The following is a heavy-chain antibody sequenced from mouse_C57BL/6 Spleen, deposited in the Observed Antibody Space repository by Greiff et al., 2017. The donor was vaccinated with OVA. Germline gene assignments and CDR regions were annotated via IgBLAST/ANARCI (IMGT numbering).Heavy chain of an antibody. CDR3: AREGTTVVAYYAMDY. J-gene: IGHJ4*01. V-gene: IGHV5-4*01. D-gene: IGHD1-1*01. CDR1: GFTFSSYA. CDR2: ISDGGSYT. Sequence: EVMLVESGGGLVKPGGSLKLSCAASGFTFSSYAMSWVRPTPEKRLEWVATISDGGSYTYYPDNVKGRFTISRDNAKNNLYLQMSHLKSEDTAMYYCAREGTTVVAYYAMDYWGQGTSVTVSS.